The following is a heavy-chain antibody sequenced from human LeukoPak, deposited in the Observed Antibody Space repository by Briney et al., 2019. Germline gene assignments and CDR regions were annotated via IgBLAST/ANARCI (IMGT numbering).Heavy chain of an antibody. J-gene: IGHJ4*02. Sequence: ASVKVSCKASGYTFTSYDINWVRQATGQGLEWMGWMNPSSGNTGYAQKFQGRVTMTRNTSISTAYMELSSLRSEDTAVYYCARGRKYCSSTSCSKVFDYWGQGTLVTVSS. CDR1: GYTFTSYD. CDR2: MNPSSGNT. CDR3: ARGRKYCSSTSCSKVFDY. D-gene: IGHD2-2*01. V-gene: IGHV1-8*01.